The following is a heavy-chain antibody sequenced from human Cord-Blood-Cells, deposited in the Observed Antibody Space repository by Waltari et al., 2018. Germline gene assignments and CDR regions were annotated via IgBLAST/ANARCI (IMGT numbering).Heavy chain of an antibody. CDR1: VGSIRSGSYY. V-gene: IGHV4-61*09. J-gene: IGHJ5*02. CDR2: IYTSGST. Sequence: QVQLQESGPGLVKPSQTLSLTCTVSVGSIRSGSYYWRWIRQPAGKGLEWIGYIYTSGSTNYNPSLKSRVTISVDTSKNQFSLKLSSVTAADTAVYYCAREEYSSSFDPWGQGTLVTVSS. CDR3: AREEYSSSFDP. D-gene: IGHD6-6*01.